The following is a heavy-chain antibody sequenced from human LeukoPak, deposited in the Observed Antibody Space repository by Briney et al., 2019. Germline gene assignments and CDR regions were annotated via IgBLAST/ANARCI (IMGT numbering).Heavy chain of an antibody. D-gene: IGHD3-10*01. V-gene: IGHV1-2*06. CDR1: GYTFTSYY. CDR3: ARDLVRGVIDDY. Sequence: ASVKVSCKASGYTFTSYYMHWVRQAPGQGLEWMGRINPNSGGTNYAQKFQGRVTMTRDTSISTAYMELSRLRSDDTAVYYCARDLVRGVIDDYWGQGTLVTVSS. J-gene: IGHJ4*02. CDR2: INPNSGGT.